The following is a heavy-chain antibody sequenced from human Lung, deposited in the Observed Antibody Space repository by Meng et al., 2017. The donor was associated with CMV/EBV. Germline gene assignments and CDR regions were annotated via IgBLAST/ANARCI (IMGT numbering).Heavy chain of an antibody. Sequence: QVQLVQSGAEVKKPGASVKVSCKASGYSFTTHAMHWVRQAPGQRLEWMGWINAGNGNTKYSEKFQSRVTITRDTAASTAYMELSSLRSEDTAVYYCARTGCSSSSCYDYWGQGTLVTVSS. CDR1: GYSFTTHA. J-gene: IGHJ4*02. V-gene: IGHV1-3*01. CDR3: ARTGCSSSSCYDY. CDR2: INAGNGNT. D-gene: IGHD2-2*01.